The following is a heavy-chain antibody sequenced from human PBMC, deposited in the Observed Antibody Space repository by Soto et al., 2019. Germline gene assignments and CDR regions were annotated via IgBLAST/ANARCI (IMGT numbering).Heavy chain of an antibody. Sequence: QLQLQESGPGLVKPSETLSLTCTVSGGSISSGPYSWGWIRQPPGKGLEWIGTFYYTGSTHYNPSLASRAPISVATSKTPFSLKVRSVTAADPAMYYFERLGGYCSRTSCHGYSAMDVWGQGTTVTVSS. J-gene: IGHJ6*02. V-gene: IGHV4-39*01. CDR2: FYYTGST. CDR1: GGSISSGPYS. D-gene: IGHD2-2*01. CDR3: ERLGGYCSRTSCHGYSAMDV.